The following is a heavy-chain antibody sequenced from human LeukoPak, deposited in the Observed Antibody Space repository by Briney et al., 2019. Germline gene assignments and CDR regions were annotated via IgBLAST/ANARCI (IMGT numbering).Heavy chain of an antibody. D-gene: IGHD3-9*01. Sequence: GGSLRLSCAASGFTFSNYDMTWVRQAPGKGLEWVASVTGSGGRTYYADSVKGRFTISRDNPKNTLYLQMSSLRAEDTAVYYCARFLKTGYWAQYYYFDLWGRGTLVTVSS. CDR1: GFTFSNYD. CDR3: ARFLKTGYWAQYYYFDL. V-gene: IGHV3-23*01. CDR2: VTGSGGRT. J-gene: IGHJ2*01.